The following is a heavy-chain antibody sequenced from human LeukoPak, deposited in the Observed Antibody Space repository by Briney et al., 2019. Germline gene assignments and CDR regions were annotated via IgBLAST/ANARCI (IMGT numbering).Heavy chain of an antibody. J-gene: IGHJ6*02. V-gene: IGHV3-23*01. D-gene: IGHD2-21*02. CDR3: AKIPATAILYYYGMDV. CDR1: GFTFSSYA. Sequence: GGSLRLSCAASGFTFSSYAMSWVRQAPGKGLEWVSAISGSGGSTYYADSVKGRFTISRDNSKNTLYLQMNSLRAEDTAVYYCAKIPATAILYYYGMDVWGQGTTVTVSS. CDR2: ISGSGGST.